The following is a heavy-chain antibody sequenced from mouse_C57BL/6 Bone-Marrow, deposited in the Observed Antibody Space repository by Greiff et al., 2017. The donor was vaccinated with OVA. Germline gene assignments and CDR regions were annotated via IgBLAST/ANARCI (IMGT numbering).Heavy chain of an antibody. CDR3: ASYYGSSYVGAWFAY. CDR2: IYPRSGNT. D-gene: IGHD1-1*01. CDR1: GYTFTSYG. V-gene: IGHV1-81*01. J-gene: IGHJ3*01. Sequence: LEESGAELARPGASVTLSCKASGYTFTSYGLSWVKQRTGQGLEWIGEIYPRSGNTYYNEKFKGKATLTADKSSSTAYMELRSLTSEDSAVYFCASYYGSSYVGAWFAYWGQGTLVTVSA.